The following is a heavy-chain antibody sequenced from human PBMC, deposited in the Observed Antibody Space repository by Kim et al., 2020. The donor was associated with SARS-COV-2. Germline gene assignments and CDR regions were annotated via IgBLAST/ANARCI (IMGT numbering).Heavy chain of an antibody. V-gene: IGHV4-4*09. Sequence: RTIYNPSLKSRVTISVDTSKNPFSLGLSSVTAADTAVYYCARSLLYGMDVWGQGTTVTVSS. J-gene: IGHJ6*02. CDR2: RT. CDR3: ARSLLYGMDV.